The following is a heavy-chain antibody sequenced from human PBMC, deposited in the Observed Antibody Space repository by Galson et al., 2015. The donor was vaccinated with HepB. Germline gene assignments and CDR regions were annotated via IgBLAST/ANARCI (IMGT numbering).Heavy chain of an antibody. V-gene: IGHV1-8*01. CDR3: ARGIVGMYADADYYFDY. J-gene: IGHJ4*02. D-gene: IGHD1-26*01. Sequence: SVKVSCKASGYTFTSYDINWVQQATGQGLEWMGWMNPNSGNTGYAQKFQGRVTMTRNTSISTAYMELRSLRSDDTAVYYCARGIVGMYADADYYFDYWGQGTLVTVSS. CDR2: MNPNSGNT. CDR1: GYTFTSYD.